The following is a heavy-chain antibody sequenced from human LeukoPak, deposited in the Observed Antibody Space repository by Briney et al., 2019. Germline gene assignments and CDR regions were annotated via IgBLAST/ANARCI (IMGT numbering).Heavy chain of an antibody. CDR1: GFTFSDFH. Sequence: PGGSLRLSCAASGFTFSDFHMSWIRQAPGKGLEWVSYITSSGSTIYYADSVKGRFTISRDNAKNSLYLQMNSLRAEDTALYYCASSTVSPFAFDIWGQGTMVTVSS. CDR2: ITSSGSTI. CDR3: ASSTVSPFAFDI. V-gene: IGHV3-11*01. J-gene: IGHJ3*02. D-gene: IGHD4-17*01.